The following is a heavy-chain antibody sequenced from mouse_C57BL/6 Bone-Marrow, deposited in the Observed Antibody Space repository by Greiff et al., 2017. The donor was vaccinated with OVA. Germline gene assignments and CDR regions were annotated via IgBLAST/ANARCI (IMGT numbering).Heavy chain of an antibody. CDR2: IRNKANGYTT. V-gene: IGHV7-3*01. CDR1: GFTFTDYY. J-gene: IGHJ4*01. Sequence: EVNVVESGGGLVQPGGSLSLSCAASGFTFTDYYMSWVRQPPGKALEWLGFIRNKANGYTTEYSASVKGRFTISRDNSQSILYLQMNALRAEDSATYYCASDLGAMDYWGQGTSVTVSS. CDR3: ASDLGAMDY.